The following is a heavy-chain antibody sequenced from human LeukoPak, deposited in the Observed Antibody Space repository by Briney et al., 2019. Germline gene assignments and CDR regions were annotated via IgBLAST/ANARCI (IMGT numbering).Heavy chain of an antibody. J-gene: IGHJ4*02. CDR3: AGDIGYSGFHLDY. D-gene: IGHD5-12*01. V-gene: IGHV3-33*01. CDR1: GFSFTTHG. Sequence: GGSLRLSCEVSGFSFTTHGFHWVRQAPGKGLEWVSVIWHDGSRKEYGDSVRGRFTISRDNSKLYLQMNSLRAEDTAIYYCAGDIGYSGFHLDYWGQGTPVTVSS. CDR2: IWHDGSRK.